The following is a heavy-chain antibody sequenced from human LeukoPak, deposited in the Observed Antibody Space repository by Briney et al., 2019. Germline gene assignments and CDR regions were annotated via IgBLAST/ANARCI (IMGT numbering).Heavy chain of an antibody. V-gene: IGHV1-3*01. D-gene: IGHD5-12*01. CDR2: INAGNGNT. CDR3: ARDLGRGYSGYESGFDY. J-gene: IGHJ4*02. Sequence: ASVKVSCKASGYTFTSYAMHWVRQAPGQRLEWMGWINAGNGNTKYSQKFQGRVTITRDTSASTAYMELSSLRSEDTAVYYCARDLGRGYSGYESGFDYWGQGTLVTVSS. CDR1: GYTFTSYA.